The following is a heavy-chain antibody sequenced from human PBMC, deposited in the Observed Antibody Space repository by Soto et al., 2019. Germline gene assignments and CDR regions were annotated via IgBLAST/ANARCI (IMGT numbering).Heavy chain of an antibody. Sequence: SETLSLTCAVYGGSFSGYYWSWIRQPPGKGLEWIGRIFSSGSTSFNPSLESRVAMSVDTSKNHFSLNLSSVTAADMAVYYCAREGSYSAYNFAHGIQLWSFDFWGQGALVAVS. CDR2: IFSSGST. CDR3: AREGSYSAYNFAHGIQLWSFDF. CDR1: GGSFSGYY. J-gene: IGHJ4*02. V-gene: IGHV4-59*10. D-gene: IGHD5-12*01.